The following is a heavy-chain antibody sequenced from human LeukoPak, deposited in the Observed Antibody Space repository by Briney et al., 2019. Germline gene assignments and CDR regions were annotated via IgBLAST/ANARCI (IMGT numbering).Heavy chain of an antibody. CDR1: GFTFSNYW. J-gene: IGHJ4*02. CDR2: ISGSGGST. CDR3: AKDKEYSSGWYVPDY. D-gene: IGHD6-19*01. Sequence: GGSLRLSCAASGFTFSNYWMSWVRQAPGKGLEWVSAISGSGGSTYYADSVKGRFTISRDNSKNTLYLQMNSLRAEDTAVYYCAKDKEYSSGWYVPDYWGQGTLVTVSS. V-gene: IGHV3-23*01.